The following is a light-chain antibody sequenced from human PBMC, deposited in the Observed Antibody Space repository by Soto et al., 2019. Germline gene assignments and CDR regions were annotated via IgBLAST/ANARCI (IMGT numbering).Light chain of an antibody. J-gene: IGKJ1*01. Sequence: AIQLTQSPSSLSASVGDRVSITCRASQGIRNDLGWYQHKPGKAPKLLIHGASSLQSGVPSRFSGSASGTEFTITISSLMPEDLASYYCMQDHSYPWTFGQGNKVEI. CDR2: GAS. V-gene: IGKV1-6*01. CDR1: QGIRND. CDR3: MQDHSYPWT.